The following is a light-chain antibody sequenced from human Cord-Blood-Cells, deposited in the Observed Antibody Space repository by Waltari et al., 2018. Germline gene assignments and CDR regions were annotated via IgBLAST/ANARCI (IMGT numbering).Light chain of an antibody. Sequence: QSVLTQPPSASGTPGQRVTISCSGSSSNIGSNYVYWYQQLPGTAPKRHIYRNIQLPSGVPDRFSGSKSGTSASLAIGGLRSEDEADYYCAAWDDSLSGRVFGGGTKLTVL. J-gene: IGLJ3*02. CDR1: SSNIGSNY. CDR2: RNI. V-gene: IGLV1-47*01. CDR3: AAWDDSLSGRV.